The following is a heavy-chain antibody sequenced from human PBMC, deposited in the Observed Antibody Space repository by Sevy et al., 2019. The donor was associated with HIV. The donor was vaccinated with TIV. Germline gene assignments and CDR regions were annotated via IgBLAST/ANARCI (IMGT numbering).Heavy chain of an antibody. CDR3: TRWKAAQSIFDY. CDR1: GFTFGDNF. CDR2: LKSDVYGGTV. V-gene: IGHV3-49*04. Sequence: GGSLRLSCTASGFTFGDNFLSWVPQAQGKGLEGDAFLKSDVYGGTVDHAASVRGRFVISRDDSKTIAYLQMNDLKTEDTGVYYCTRWKAAQSIFDYWGQGALVTVSS. J-gene: IGHJ4*02. D-gene: IGHD6-13*01.